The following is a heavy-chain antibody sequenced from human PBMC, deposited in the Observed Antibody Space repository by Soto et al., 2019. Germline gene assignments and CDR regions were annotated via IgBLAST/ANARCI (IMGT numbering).Heavy chain of an antibody. D-gene: IGHD3-10*01. CDR2: IHYSGVT. V-gene: IGHV4-59*01. CDR1: GVSFSSYY. J-gene: IGHJ6*02. CDR3: AREDLIPQQYGSGIHYYYYGMDV. Sequence: SETLSLTCTFSGVSFSSYYWSLIRQPPGKGLEWIGYIHYSGVTSYNPSLKSRVAISVETSKNQFSLKLSSVTAADTVVYYCAREDLIPQQYGSGIHYYYYGMDVWGQGTTVTVS.